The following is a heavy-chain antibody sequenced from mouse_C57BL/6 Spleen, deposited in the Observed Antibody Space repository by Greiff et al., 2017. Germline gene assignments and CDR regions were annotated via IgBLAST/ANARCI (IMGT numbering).Heavy chain of an antibody. Sequence: QVQLQQPGAELVMPGASVKLSCKASGYTFTSYWMHWVKQRPGQGLEWIGEIDPSDSYTNYNQKFKGKSTLTVDKYSSTAYMQLSSLTSEDSAVYYCARRDYDYDVGYYYAIDYWGQGTSGTVSS. CDR2: IDPSDSYT. V-gene: IGHV1-69*01. CDR3: ARRDYDYDVGYYYAIDY. CDR1: GYTFTSYW. J-gene: IGHJ4*01. D-gene: IGHD2-4*01.